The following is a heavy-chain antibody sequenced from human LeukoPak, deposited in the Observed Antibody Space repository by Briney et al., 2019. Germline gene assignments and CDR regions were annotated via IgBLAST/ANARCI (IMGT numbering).Heavy chain of an antibody. CDR1: GYSFTTYW. D-gene: IGHD1-26*01. CDR3: ARRSGSELDY. Sequence: GESLKISCKGSGYSFTTYWISWVRQMPGKGLEWMGKIDPSDSYTNYNPSFQGHVTISVDKSISTTYLQWSSLKASDTAIYYCARRSGSELDYWGQGTRVTVSS. V-gene: IGHV5-10-1*01. CDR2: IDPSDSYT. J-gene: IGHJ4*02.